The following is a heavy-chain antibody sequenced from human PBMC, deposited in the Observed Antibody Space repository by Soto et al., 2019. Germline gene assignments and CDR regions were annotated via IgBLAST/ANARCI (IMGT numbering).Heavy chain of an antibody. CDR3: ARAIGPTLFDY. CDR1: GFTFSSYD. V-gene: IGHV3-13*04. Sequence: GGSLRLSCSASGFTFSSYDMHWVRQGPGKGLEWVSAIGTAGDTNYAGSVKGRFTISRENAKNSLYLQMNSLRAGDTAIYFCARAIGPTLFDYWGQGTLVPVSS. CDR2: IGTAGDT. D-gene: IGHD3-22*01. J-gene: IGHJ4*02.